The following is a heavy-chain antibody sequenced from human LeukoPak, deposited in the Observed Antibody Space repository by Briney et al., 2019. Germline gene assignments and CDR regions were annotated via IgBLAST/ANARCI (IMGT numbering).Heavy chain of an antibody. CDR1: GFTFSSYS. J-gene: IGHJ4*02. CDR2: ISSSSSYI. V-gene: IGHV3-21*01. CDR3: ARDVVTMVRGVPLFDY. D-gene: IGHD3-10*01. Sequence: GGSLRLSCAASGFTFSSYSMNWVRQAPGKGLEWVSSISSSSSYIYYADSVKGRFTISRDNAKNSLYLQMNSLRAEDTAVYYCARDVVTMVRGVPLFDYRGQGTLVTVSS.